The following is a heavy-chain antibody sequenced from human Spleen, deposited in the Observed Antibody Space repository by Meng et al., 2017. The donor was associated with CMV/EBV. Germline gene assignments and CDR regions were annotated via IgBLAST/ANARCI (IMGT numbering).Heavy chain of an antibody. CDR3: AAEYYYYDMDV. V-gene: IGHV4-34*01. CDR2: INHSGST. J-gene: IGHJ6*02. Sequence: SETLSLTCAVYGGSSSGYYWSWIRQPPGKGLEWIGEINHSGSTNYNPSLKSRVTISVDTSKNQFSLNLNSVTAADTAVYYCAAEYYYYDMDVWGQGTTVTVSS. CDR1: GGSSSGYY.